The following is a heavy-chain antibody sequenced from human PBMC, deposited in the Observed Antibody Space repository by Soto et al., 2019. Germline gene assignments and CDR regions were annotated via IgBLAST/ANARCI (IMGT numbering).Heavy chain of an antibody. CDR3: ARSGAYCGGDCYSDWYFDL. CDR2: IIPILGIA. V-gene: IGHV1-69*02. D-gene: IGHD2-21*02. Sequence: QVQLVQSGAEVKKPGSSVKVSCKASGGTFSSYTISWVRQAPGQGLEWMGRIIPILGIANYAQKFQGRVTITADKSTSTSYMERSSLRSEDTAVYYCARSGAYCGGDCYSDWYFDLWGRGTLVTVSS. J-gene: IGHJ2*01. CDR1: GGTFSSYT.